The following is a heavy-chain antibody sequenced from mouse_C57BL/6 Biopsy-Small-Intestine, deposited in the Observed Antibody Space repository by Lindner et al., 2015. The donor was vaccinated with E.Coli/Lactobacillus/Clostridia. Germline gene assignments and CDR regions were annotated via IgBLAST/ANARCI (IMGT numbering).Heavy chain of an antibody. J-gene: IGHJ1*01. D-gene: IGHD1-1*01. CDR2: ISAYNGNT. Sequence: SVKVSCKASGYTFTSYGISWVRQAPGQGLEWMGWISAYNGNTNYAQKLQGRVTMTTDTSTSTAYMELRSLRSDDTAVYYCASPGSYSKDLSHYYYYGMDVWGQGTTVTVSS. CDR3: ASPGSYSKDLSHYYYYGMDV. V-gene: IGHV1-81*01. CDR1: GYTFTSYG.